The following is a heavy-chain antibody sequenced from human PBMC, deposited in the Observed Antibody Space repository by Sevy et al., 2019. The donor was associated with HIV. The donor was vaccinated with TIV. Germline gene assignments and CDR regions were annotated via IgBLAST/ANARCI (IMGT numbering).Heavy chain of an antibody. D-gene: IGHD1-1*01. CDR1: GFTVSSNY. CDR2: IYSGGST. J-gene: IGHJ4*02. V-gene: IGHV3-53*01. CDR3: ARDNDYNEHFDY. Sequence: GGSLRLSCAASGFTVSSNYMSWVRQAPGKGLEWVSVIYSGGSTYYADSVKGRFTISRDNYKNTLYLQMNSLRAEDTAVYYCARDNDYNEHFDYWGQGTLVTVSS.